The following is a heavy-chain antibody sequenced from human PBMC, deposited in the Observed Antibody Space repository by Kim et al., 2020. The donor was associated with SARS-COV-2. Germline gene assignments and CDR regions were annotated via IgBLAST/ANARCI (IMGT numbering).Heavy chain of an antibody. CDR2: ISWDGGST. V-gene: IGHV3-43*01. CDR1: GFTFDDYT. J-gene: IGHJ4*02. Sequence: GGSLRLSCAASGFTFDDYTMHWVRQAPGKGLEWVSLISWDGGSTYYADSVKGRFTISRDNSKNSLYLQMNSLRTEDTALYYCAKDGGSGYSGYEVGYFDYWGQGTLVTVSS. D-gene: IGHD5-12*01. CDR3: AKDGGSGYSGYEVGYFDY.